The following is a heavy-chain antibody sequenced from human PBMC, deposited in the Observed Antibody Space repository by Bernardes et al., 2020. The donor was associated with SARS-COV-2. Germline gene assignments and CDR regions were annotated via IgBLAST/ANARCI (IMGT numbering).Heavy chain of an antibody. CDR2: IDTDGSIT. D-gene: IGHD3-10*01. Sequence: VGSLILSCAASGFIFSSYWMHWVRRVPGEGLVWVSRIDTDGSITNYADSVQGRFTISRDNARNTLFLQMNSLRAEDTAVYYCVRDAGGAGSLWGQGTLVTVSS. V-gene: IGHV3-74*01. CDR3: VRDAGGAGSL. J-gene: IGHJ4*02. CDR1: GFIFSSYW.